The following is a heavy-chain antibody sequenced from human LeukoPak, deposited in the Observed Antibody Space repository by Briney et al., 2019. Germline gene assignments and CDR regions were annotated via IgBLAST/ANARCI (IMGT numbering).Heavy chain of an antibody. CDR1: GYTFTGYY. D-gene: IGHD1-26*01. CDR2: INPNSGGT. V-gene: IGHV1-2*02. CDR3: ARAREPRTLGYYFDY. Sequence: ASVKVSCKASGYTFTGYYKHWVRQAPGQGLEWMGWINPNSGGTNYAQKFQGRVTMTRDTSISTAYMELSRLRSDDTAVYYCARAREPRTLGYYFDYWGQGTLVTVSS. J-gene: IGHJ4*02.